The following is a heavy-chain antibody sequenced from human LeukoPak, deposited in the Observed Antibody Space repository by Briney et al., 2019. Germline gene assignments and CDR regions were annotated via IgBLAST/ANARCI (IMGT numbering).Heavy chain of an antibody. D-gene: IGHD4-17*01. CDR2: INIDERTT. CDR3: TRTTTETTYFDY. Sequence: GGSLRLSCAASGFTFSNYWMHWVRQAPGKGLVWVSRINIDERTTSYADSVKGRFTISRDYAKSTLYLQMYSLRAEDRAVYYCTRTTTETTYFDYWGQGTLVTVSS. CDR1: GFTFSNYW. J-gene: IGHJ4*02. V-gene: IGHV3-74*01.